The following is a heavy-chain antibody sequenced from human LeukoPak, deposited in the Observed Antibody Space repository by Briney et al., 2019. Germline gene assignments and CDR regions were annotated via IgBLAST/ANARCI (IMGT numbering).Heavy chain of an antibody. Sequence: ASVKVSCKASGYTFISYSISWVRQAPGQGLEWMGWISGYNGNTNYAQRVQGRVTMTTDTSTSTAYMELRSLRSDDTAVYYCARDTDDIVVVPAAPDAFDIWGQGTMVTVSS. J-gene: IGHJ3*02. D-gene: IGHD2-2*01. CDR1: GYTFISYS. CDR3: ARDTDDIVVVPAAPDAFDI. V-gene: IGHV1-18*01. CDR2: ISGYNGNT.